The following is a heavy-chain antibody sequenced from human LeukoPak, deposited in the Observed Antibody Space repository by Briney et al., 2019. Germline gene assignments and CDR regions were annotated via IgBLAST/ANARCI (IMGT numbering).Heavy chain of an antibody. CDR3: ARDPTLYGGNSDYFDY. Sequence: PGGTLKLSCAASGFTFDDYAMHWVRHAPGKGLEWVSGISWNSGSIGYADSVKGRFTISRDNAKNSLYLQMNSLRAEDTAVYYCARDPTLYGGNSDYFDYWGQGTLVTVSS. V-gene: IGHV3-9*01. CDR1: GFTFDDYA. J-gene: IGHJ4*02. CDR2: ISWNSGSI. D-gene: IGHD4-23*01.